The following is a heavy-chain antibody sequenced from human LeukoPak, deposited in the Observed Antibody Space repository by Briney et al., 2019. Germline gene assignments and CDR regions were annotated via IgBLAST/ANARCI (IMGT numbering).Heavy chain of an antibody. Sequence: PSETLSLTCAVYGGSFSGYYWSWIRQPPGKGLEWIGEINHSGSTNYNPSLKSRVTISVDTSKNQFSLKLSSVTAADTAVYYCAAIGYSSSWYWFDPWGQGTLVTVSS. CDR3: AAIGYSSSWYWFDP. V-gene: IGHV4-34*01. J-gene: IGHJ5*02. CDR1: GGSFSGYY. D-gene: IGHD6-13*01. CDR2: INHSGST.